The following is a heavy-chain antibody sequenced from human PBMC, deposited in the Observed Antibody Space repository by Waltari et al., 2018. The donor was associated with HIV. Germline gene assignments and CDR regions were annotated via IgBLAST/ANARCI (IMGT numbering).Heavy chain of an antibody. CDR2: SDGDNGDP. V-gene: IGHV1-18*01. D-gene: IGHD3-22*01. Sequence: QVHLVQSGAELRKPGASVTVSCKASGYSFTTYGITGVRQAPGQGLEWMGWSDGDNGDPNDAQKVRGRITMTTDTSPCTAYLEMGSLRFDDTAVYYCARDHYYGSSGYYSDYWGQGTLVTVSS. J-gene: IGHJ4*02. CDR3: ARDHYYGSSGYYSDY. CDR1: GYSFTTYG.